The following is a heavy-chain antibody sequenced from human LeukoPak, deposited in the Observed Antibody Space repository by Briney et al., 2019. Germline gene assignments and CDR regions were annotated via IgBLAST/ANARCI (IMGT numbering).Heavy chain of an antibody. D-gene: IGHD3-3*01. J-gene: IGHJ5*02. CDR3: ARDREIDYDFWSGPNWFDP. Sequence: MPGGSLRLSCAASGFTFSSYSMNWVRQAPGKGLEWVSSISSSSSYIYYADSVKGRFTISRDNAKNSLYLQMNSLRAEDTAVYYCARDREIDYDFWSGPNWFDPWGQGTLVTVSS. V-gene: IGHV3-21*01. CDR1: GFTFSSYS. CDR2: ISSSSSYI.